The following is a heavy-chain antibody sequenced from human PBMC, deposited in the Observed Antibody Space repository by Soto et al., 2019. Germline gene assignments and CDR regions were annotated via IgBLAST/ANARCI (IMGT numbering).Heavy chain of an antibody. D-gene: IGHD6-19*01. J-gene: IGHJ4*02. CDR3: TTYGVAVDGAPAPFDY. CDR1: GFIFTNAW. V-gene: IGHV3-15*01. Sequence: EVQLVESGGGLVKPGGSLRLSCAASGFIFTNAWMSWVRQAPGKGLEWVGRIKSNSDGGTTDYAAPVKGRFTISRDDSKNTLYLQMNSLKTADTALYYCTTYGVAVDGAPAPFDYWGQGTLVTVSS. CDR2: IKSNSDGGTT.